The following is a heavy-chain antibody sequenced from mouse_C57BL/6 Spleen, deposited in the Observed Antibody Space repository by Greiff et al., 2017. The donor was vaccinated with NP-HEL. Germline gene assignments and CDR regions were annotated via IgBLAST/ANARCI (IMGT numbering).Heavy chain of an antibody. CDR2: INPSSGYT. V-gene: IGHV1-7*01. J-gene: IGHJ4*01. CDR1: GYTFTSYW. CDR3: ARMDSNFPYYAMDY. D-gene: IGHD2-5*01. Sequence: VQVVESGAELAKPGASVKLSCKASGYTFTSYWMHWVKQRPGQGLEWIGYINPSSGYTKYNQKFKDKATLTADKSSSTAYMQLSSLTYEDSAVYYCARMDSNFPYYAMDYWGQGTSVTVSS.